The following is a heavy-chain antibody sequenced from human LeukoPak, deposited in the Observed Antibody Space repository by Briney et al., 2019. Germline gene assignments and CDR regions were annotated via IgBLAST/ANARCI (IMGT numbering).Heavy chain of an antibody. CDR1: GXXISSYY. V-gene: IGHV4-59*12. D-gene: IGHD4-17*01. CDR2: IYYSGST. CDR3: ARDYGDYVGWFDP. J-gene: IGHJ5*02. Sequence: KSSXXXSLTXTXXGXXISSYYXSWIRQPPGKGLEWIGYIYYSGSTNYNPSLKSRVTISVDPSKNQFSLKLSSVTAADTAVYYCARDYGDYVGWFDPWGQGTLVTVSS.